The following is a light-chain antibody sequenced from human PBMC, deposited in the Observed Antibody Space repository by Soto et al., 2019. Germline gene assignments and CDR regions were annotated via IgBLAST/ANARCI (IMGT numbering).Light chain of an antibody. CDR3: SSYSRSSFYV. V-gene: IGLV2-14*02. Sequence: QSALTQPASMSGSPGQSITISCTGTRNVVGSDNLVSWYQQHPGKAPKLMIYEVSNRPSGVSNRFSGSKSGNTASLTISGLQAEDEADYYCSSYSRSSFYVFGTGTKLTVL. J-gene: IGLJ1*01. CDR1: RNVVGSDNL. CDR2: EVS.